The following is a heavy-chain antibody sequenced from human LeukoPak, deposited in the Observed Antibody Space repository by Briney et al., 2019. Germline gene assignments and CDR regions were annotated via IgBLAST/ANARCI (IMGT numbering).Heavy chain of an antibody. V-gene: IGHV3-21*01. CDR1: GFTFSSNG. D-gene: IGHD5-12*01. Sequence: GGSLRLSCAASGFTFSSNGMNWVRQAPGKGLEWVSSISSSSSYIYYADSVKGRFTISRDNANNSLYLQMNSLRAEDTAVYYCARDQIGGYDRSYFDYWGQGTLVTVSS. J-gene: IGHJ4*02. CDR3: ARDQIGGYDRSYFDY. CDR2: ISSSSSYI.